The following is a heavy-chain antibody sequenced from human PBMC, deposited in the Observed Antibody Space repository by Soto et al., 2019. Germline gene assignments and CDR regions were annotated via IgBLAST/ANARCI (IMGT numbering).Heavy chain of an antibody. CDR2: IKSKVNGGTI. CDR1: GFNFNAAW. V-gene: IGHV3-15*07. Sequence: EVQLAESGGDFVKPGGSLRLSCAASGFNFNAAWMNWVRQSPGKGLEWVGRIKSKVNGGTIDYAAPVKGRFTISRDDSKNTLYLEMNSLKTEDTALYYCSADLPYWGASAFDYWGQGTLVTASS. D-gene: IGHD3-16*01. CDR3: SADLPYWGASAFDY. J-gene: IGHJ4*02.